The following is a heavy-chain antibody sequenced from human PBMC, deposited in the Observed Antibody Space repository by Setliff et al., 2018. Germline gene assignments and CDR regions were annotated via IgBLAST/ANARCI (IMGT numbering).Heavy chain of an antibody. CDR3: SKLVRYCTTTACQGASGAEF. CDR1: GYTFSNYG. CDR2: ISAYTGNT. Sequence: GASVKVSCKASGYTFSNYGITWVRQAPGQGLEWMGWISAYTGNTKFAQKFQGRVTMTTDTSTSTAYLKLRSLTSDDTAVYYCSKLVRYCTTTACQGASGAEFWGQGTLVTVSS. D-gene: IGHD2-8*01. V-gene: IGHV1-18*01. J-gene: IGHJ4*02.